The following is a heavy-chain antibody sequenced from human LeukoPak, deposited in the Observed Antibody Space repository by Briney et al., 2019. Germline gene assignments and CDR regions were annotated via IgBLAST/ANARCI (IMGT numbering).Heavy chain of an antibody. CDR1: GYTFTGYY. J-gene: IGHJ3*02. CDR2: INPKSGDA. D-gene: IGHD6-13*01. Sequence: WASVKVSCKASGYTFTGYYLHWVRLAPGQGLDWMGWINPKSGDANYAQKFQGRVTMTRDTSISTAYMELSRLRSDDTAVYYCARELRVIAAARRAFDIWGQGTMVTVSS. CDR3: ARELRVIAAARRAFDI. V-gene: IGHV1-2*02.